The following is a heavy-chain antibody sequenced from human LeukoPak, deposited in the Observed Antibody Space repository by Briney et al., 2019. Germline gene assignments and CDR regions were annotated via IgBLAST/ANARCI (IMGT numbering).Heavy chain of an antibody. CDR1: GYTFTSYG. CDR3: AKTNPVETAFDI. D-gene: IGHD5-24*01. V-gene: IGHV1-18*01. CDR2: ISAYNGNT. Sequence: RASVRVSCKASGYTFTSYGISWVRQAPGQGLEWMGWISAYNGNTNYAQKLQGRVTMTTDTSTSTAYMELRSLRSDGTAVYYCAKTNPVETAFDIWGQGTMVTVSS. J-gene: IGHJ3*02.